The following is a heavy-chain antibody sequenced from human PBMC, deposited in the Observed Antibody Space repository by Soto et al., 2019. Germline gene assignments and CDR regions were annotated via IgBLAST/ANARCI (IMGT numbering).Heavy chain of an antibody. J-gene: IGHJ4*02. CDR1: GGSISSYY. CDR2: IYYSGST. V-gene: IGHV4-59*01. CDR3: ARGQLWALVDY. D-gene: IGHD5-18*01. Sequence: SETLSLTCTVSGGSISSYYWSWIRQPPGKGLEWIGYIYYSGSTNYNPSLKSRVTISVDTSKNQFSLKLSSVTAADTAVYYCARGQLWALVDYWGQGTLVTVSS.